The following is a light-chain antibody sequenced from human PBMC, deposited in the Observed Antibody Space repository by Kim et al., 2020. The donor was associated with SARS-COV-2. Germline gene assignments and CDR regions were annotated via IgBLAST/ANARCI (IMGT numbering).Light chain of an antibody. CDR2: QDN. Sequence: SYELTQPPSGSVSPGQTASITCSGDTLGDRYVSWYQQKPGQSPVLVIHQDNKRPSGIPERFSGSNSGNTATLTINGTQAMDEADYYCQAWDFSTAVFGGGTQLTVL. J-gene: IGLJ3*02. CDR1: TLGDRY. V-gene: IGLV3-1*01. CDR3: QAWDFSTAV.